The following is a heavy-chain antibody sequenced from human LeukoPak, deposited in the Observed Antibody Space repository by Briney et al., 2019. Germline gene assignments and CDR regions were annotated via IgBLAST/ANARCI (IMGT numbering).Heavy chain of an antibody. CDR1: GFTFSSYA. Sequence: PGGSLRLSCAASGFTFSSYAMSWVRQAPRKGLEWVSAISASVGSTYYADSVKGRFTISRDNSKNTLYLQMNSLRAEDTAVYYCAKVIWFGELFFDYWGQGTLVTVSS. D-gene: IGHD3-10*01. CDR2: ISASVGST. CDR3: AKVIWFGELFFDY. V-gene: IGHV3-23*01. J-gene: IGHJ4*02.